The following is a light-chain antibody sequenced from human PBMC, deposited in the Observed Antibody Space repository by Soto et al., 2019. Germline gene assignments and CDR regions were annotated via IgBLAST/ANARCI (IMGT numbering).Light chain of an antibody. CDR3: HQRSNWPLT. CDR1: QSVNIY. J-gene: IGKJ4*01. CDR2: AAS. V-gene: IGKV3-11*01. Sequence: ELVLTQSPATLSLSPGERATLSCRASQSVNIYLAWYQQKPGQAPRLLIYAASNRAAGVPTRFSGSGSGTDFTLTINSLEPEDFAVYYCHQRSNWPLTFGGGTKVEIK.